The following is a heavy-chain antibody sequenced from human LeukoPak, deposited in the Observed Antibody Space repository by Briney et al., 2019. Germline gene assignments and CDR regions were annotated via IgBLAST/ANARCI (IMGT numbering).Heavy chain of an antibody. Sequence: GGSQRLSCSASGFTFSDFGIHWVRQAPGKGLEWVTVLSPHGNYEYYADSVQGRFTISRDDSKNTVSLQMNSLRDEDTAVYYCARDWIDRSLDYWGQGTLVTVSS. CDR2: LSPHGNYE. CDR3: ARDWIDRSLDY. CDR1: GFTFSDFG. D-gene: IGHD2-2*03. J-gene: IGHJ4*02. V-gene: IGHV3-33*01.